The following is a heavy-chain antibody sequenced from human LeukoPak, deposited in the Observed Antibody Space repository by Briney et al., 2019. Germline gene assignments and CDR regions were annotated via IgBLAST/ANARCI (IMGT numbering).Heavy chain of an antibody. Sequence: PSETLSLTCAVYGGSFSGYYWSWIRQPPEKGLEWIGEINHSGSTNYNPSLKSRVTISVDTSKNQFSLKLSSVTAADTAVYYCAIYDGSGSYVDYWGQGTLVTVSS. CDR2: INHSGST. CDR1: GGSFSGYY. J-gene: IGHJ4*02. D-gene: IGHD3-10*01. CDR3: AIYDGSGSYVDY. V-gene: IGHV4-34*01.